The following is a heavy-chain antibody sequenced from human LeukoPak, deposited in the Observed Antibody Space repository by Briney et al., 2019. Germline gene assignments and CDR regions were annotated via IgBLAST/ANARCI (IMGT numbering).Heavy chain of an antibody. CDR2: MNPNSGNT. J-gene: IGHJ6*02. CDR3: ARAGYDILTGWQYYYGMDV. V-gene: IGHV1-8*01. CDR1: GYTFTSYD. Sequence: ASVKVSCKASGYTFTSYDINWVGQATGQGLEWMGWMNPNSGNTGYAQKFQGRVTMTRNTSISTAYMELSSLRSEDTAVYYCARAGYDILTGWQYYYGMDVWGQGTTVTVSS. D-gene: IGHD3-9*01.